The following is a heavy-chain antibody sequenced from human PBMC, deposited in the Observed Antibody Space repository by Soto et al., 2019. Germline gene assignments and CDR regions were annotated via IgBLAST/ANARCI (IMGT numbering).Heavy chain of an antibody. CDR3: ARESVWGNYRSYYYMDV. V-gene: IGHV4-31*03. CDR2: IYYSGST. Sequence: SETLSLTCTVSGGSISSGGYYWSWIRQHPGKGLEWIGYIYYSGSTYYNPSLKSRVTISVDTSKNQFSLKLSSVTAADTAVYYCARESVWGNYRSYYYMDVWGKGTTVTVSS. CDR1: GGSISSGGYY. D-gene: IGHD1-7*01. J-gene: IGHJ6*03.